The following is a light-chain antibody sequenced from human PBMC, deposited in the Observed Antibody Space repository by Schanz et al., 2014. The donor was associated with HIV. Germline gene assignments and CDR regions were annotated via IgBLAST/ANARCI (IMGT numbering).Light chain of an antibody. V-gene: IGKV3-20*01. CDR1: QSVSSNS. CDR2: GAS. CDR3: QQYDTWPRT. Sequence: EIVLTQSPGTLSLSPGERATLSCRASQSVSSNSLAWYQQKPGQAPRLLIYGASSRATGIPARFSGSGSGTEFTLTISSLQSEDFAVYYCQQYDTWPRTFGHGTKVDIK. J-gene: IGKJ1*01.